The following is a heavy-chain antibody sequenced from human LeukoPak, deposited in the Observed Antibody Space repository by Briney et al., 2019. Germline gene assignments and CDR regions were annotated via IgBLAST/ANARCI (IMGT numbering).Heavy chain of an antibody. CDR2: VSHSGST. V-gene: IGHV4-38-2*01. D-gene: IGHD2-15*01. J-gene: IGHJ4*02. CDR3: ATTVGDYCGSGTCYSGVEY. Sequence: SETLSLTCAVSGYSISNGYHWGWIRRHPGKGLDWTGSVSHSGSTYYNSSLKRRVTMSIDTSNNHVSLKLSSVTATDTAVYYCATTVGDYCGSGTCYSGVEYWGQGTPGTVSS. CDR1: GYSISNGYH.